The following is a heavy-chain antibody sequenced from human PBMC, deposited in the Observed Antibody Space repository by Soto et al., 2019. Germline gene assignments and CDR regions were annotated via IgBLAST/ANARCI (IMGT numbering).Heavy chain of an antibody. D-gene: IGHD5-18*01. CDR3: ARVRYSYGKYFDY. CDR2: ISYDGTGK. J-gene: IGHJ4*02. Sequence: QVQLVESGGGVVQPGTSLRLSCAASGFTFSTFDMQWVRQAPGKGLEWVAIISYDGTGKYYADSVKGRFTISRDNSKNTLYLQTNSQTAEDTAVYYCARVRYSYGKYFDYWGQGTLVTVSS. V-gene: IGHV3-30-3*01. CDR1: GFTFSTFD.